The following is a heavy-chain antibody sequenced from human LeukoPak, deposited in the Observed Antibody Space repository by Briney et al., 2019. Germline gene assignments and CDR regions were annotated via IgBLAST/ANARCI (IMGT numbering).Heavy chain of an antibody. Sequence: PGGSLRLSCAASGFTFSSYDMPWVRQATGKGLEWVSAIGTAGDTYYPGSVKGRFTISRENAKNSLYLQMNSLTAGDTAVYYCARVTYSSGWYDYWGQGTLVTVSS. J-gene: IGHJ4*02. CDR3: ARVTYSSGWYDY. V-gene: IGHV3-13*01. D-gene: IGHD6-19*01. CDR2: IGTAGDT. CDR1: GFTFSSYD.